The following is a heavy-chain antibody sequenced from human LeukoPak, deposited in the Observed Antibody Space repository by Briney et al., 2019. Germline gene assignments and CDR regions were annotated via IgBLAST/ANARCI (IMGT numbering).Heavy chain of an antibody. V-gene: IGHV4-39*07. J-gene: IGHJ2*01. Sequence: SETLSLTCTVSGGSISSSSYYWGWIRQPPGKGLEWIGSIYYSGSTYYNPSLKSRVTISVDASKNQFSLKLSSVTAADTAVYYCARVRPWYFDLWGRGTLVTVSS. CDR3: ARVRPWYFDL. CDR1: GGSISSSSYY. CDR2: IYYSGST.